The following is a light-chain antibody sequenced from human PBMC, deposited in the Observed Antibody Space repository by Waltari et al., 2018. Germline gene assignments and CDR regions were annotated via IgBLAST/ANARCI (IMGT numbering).Light chain of an antibody. CDR3: QTGGHGTWV. Sequence: QLVLTQSPSASASLGASVKLTCPLSRWHSSNVIAWLQQQQEKGPRYLMKVNSDGSHSKGDEIPDRFSGSTSGAERYLTISSVQPEDEADYYCQTGGHGTWVFGGGTKLTVL. CDR1: RWHSSNV. J-gene: IGLJ3*02. CDR2: VNSDGSH. V-gene: IGLV4-69*01.